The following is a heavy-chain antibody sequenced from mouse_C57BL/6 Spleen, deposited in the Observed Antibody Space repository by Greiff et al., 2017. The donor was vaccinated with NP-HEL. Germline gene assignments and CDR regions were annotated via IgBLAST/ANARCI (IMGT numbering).Heavy chain of an antibody. CDR2: IDPSDSYT. D-gene: IGHD4-1*01. V-gene: IGHV1-59*01. CDR1: GYTFTSYW. J-gene: IGHJ2*01. CDR3: ARITGYYFDY. Sequence: QVQLKQPGAELVRPGTSVKLSCKASGYTFTSYWMHWVKQRPGQGLAWIGVIDPSDSYTNYNEKFKGKATLTVDTSSSTAYMQLSSLTSEDSAFYYCARITGYYFDYWGQGTTLTVSS.